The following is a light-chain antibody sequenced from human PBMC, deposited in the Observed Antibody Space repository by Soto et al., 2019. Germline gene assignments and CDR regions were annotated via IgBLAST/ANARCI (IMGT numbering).Light chain of an antibody. CDR2: EVT. Sequence: QSALTQPASVSGSPGQSITISCTGTSSDIGAYDYVSWFQQYPGKAPTLLIYEVTFRPSGVSSRFSGSKSGNTASLTISGLQTEDEAEYYCGSYASATLIFGGGTQLTVL. CDR3: GSYASATLI. J-gene: IGLJ2*01. CDR1: SSDIGAYDY. V-gene: IGLV2-14*01.